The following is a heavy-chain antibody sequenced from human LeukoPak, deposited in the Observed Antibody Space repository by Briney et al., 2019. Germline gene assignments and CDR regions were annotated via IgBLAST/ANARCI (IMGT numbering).Heavy chain of an antibody. Sequence: GGSLRLSCAASGFSFSSYWMHWVRQAPGKGVVWVSRISIDGSTTNYADSVKGRFTISRDNAKNSLYLQMNSLRAEDTAVYYCARDASSSGLYFDYWGQGTLVTVSS. CDR1: GFSFSSYW. CDR3: ARDASSSGLYFDY. J-gene: IGHJ4*02. D-gene: IGHD6-19*01. CDR2: ISIDGSTT. V-gene: IGHV3-74*01.